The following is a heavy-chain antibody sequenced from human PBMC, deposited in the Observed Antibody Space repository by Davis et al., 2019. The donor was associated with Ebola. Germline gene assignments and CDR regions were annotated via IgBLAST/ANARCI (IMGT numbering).Heavy chain of an antibody. J-gene: IGHJ3*02. CDR1: GYTFTSYA. Sequence: ASVKVSCKASGYTFTSYAINWVRQATGQGLEWMGWMNPNSGNTGYAQKFQGRITMTRDTSISTAYMELSRLRSDDTAVYYCAREFTLITMIVVVNSDAFDIWGQGTMVTVSS. CDR3: AREFTLITMIVVVNSDAFDI. CDR2: MNPNSGNT. D-gene: IGHD3-22*01. V-gene: IGHV1-8*01.